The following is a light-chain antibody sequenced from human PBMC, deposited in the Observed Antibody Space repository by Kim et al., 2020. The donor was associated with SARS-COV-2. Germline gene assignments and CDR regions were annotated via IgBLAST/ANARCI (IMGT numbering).Light chain of an antibody. J-gene: IGLJ2*01. CDR2: GKN. V-gene: IGLV3-19*01. CDR3: NSRDNNDNVL. Sequence: SSELTQDPAVSVALGQTVRITCQGDSLRSYYTTWFQQKPAQAPIVVVYGKNNRPSGIPARFSGSSSGNTASLTITGTQAGDEADYYCNSRDNNDNVLFGGGTRLTVL. CDR1: SLRSYY.